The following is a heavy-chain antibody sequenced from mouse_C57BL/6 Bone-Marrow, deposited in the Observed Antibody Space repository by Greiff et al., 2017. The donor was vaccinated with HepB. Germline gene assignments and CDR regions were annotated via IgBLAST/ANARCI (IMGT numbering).Heavy chain of an antibody. D-gene: IGHD1-1*01. CDR2: IRLKSDNYAT. CDR1: GFTFSNYW. J-gene: IGHJ1*03. V-gene: IGHV6-3*01. CDR3: TGGSSYPYWYFDV. Sequence: DVMLVESGGGLVQPGGSMKLSCVASGFTFSNYWMNWVRQSPEKGLEWVAQIRLKSDNYATHYAESVKGRFTISRDDSKSSVYLQMNNLRAEDTGIYYCTGGSSYPYWYFDVWGTGTTVTVSS.